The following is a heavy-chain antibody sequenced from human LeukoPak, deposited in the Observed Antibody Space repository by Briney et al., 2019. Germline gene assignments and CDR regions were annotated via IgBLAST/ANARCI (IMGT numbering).Heavy chain of an antibody. CDR1: GYTFTSYD. D-gene: IGHD3-10*01. V-gene: IGHV1-8*03. CDR2: MNPNSGNT. CDR3: ARIAPGLRGAFDI. Sequence: ASVKVSCKASGYTFTSYDINWVRQATGQGLEWMGWMNPNSGNTGYAQKFQGRVTITRNTSISTAYMELSSLRSEDTAVYYCARIAPGLRGAFDIWGQGTMVTVSS. J-gene: IGHJ3*02.